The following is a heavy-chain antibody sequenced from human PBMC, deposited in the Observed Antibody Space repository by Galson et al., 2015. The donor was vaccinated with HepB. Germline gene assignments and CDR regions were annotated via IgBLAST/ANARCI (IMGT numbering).Heavy chain of an antibody. CDR1: GYSFTSYW. CDR2: IYPGDSDT. V-gene: IGHV5-51*03. J-gene: IGHJ6*02. D-gene: IGHD5-18*01. CDR3: ARIDYVDTAMVLSPRNGMDV. Sequence: QSGAEVKKPGESLKISCKGSGYSFTSYWIGWVRQMPGKGLEWMGIIYPGDSDTRYSPSFQGQVTISADKSISTAYLQWSSLKASDTAMYYCARIDYVDTAMVLSPRNGMDVWGQGTTVTVSS.